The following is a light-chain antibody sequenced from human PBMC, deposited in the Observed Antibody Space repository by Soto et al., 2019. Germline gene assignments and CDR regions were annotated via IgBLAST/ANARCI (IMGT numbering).Light chain of an antibody. CDR2: DIR. CDR1: TGDVTSGHY. Sequence: QAVVTQEPSLTVSPGGTVTLTCGSSTGDVTSGHYPYWFQQRPGQAPRTLIYDIRNKHSWTPGRFSGSLLGGKAALTLSGAQPEDEAEYYCLLFYSGARVFGGGTKLTVL. CDR3: LLFYSGARV. V-gene: IGLV7-46*01. J-gene: IGLJ2*01.